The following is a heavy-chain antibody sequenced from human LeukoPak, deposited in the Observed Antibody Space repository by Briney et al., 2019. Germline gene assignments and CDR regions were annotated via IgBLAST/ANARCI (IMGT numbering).Heavy chain of an antibody. V-gene: IGHV1-18*04. CDR2: TSYNGNT. D-gene: IGHD6-19*01. CDR1: GYTFSNYG. J-gene: IGHJ4*02. Sequence: ASVKVSCKASGYTFSNYGISWVRQAPGLGLEWMGWTSYNGNTNYAQKFQDRVTMTTDTSTTTAYMELRSLESDNTAVYYCARHSGSGWQALGYWGQGTLVTVSS. CDR3: ARHSGSGWQALGY.